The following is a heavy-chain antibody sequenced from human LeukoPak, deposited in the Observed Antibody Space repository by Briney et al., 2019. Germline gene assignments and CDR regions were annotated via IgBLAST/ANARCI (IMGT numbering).Heavy chain of an antibody. D-gene: IGHD3-9*01. J-gene: IGHJ4*02. CDR1: GYTFTSYY. CDR3: ARGSLLRYFDWLSPSSNPHFDY. CDR2: INPSGGST. V-gene: IGHV1-46*01. Sequence: GASVKVSCKASGYTFTSYYMHWVRQAPGQGLEWMGIINPSGGSTSYAQKFQGRVTMTRDMSTSTVYMELSSLRSEDTAVYYCARGSLLRYFDWLSPSSNPHFDYWGQGTLVTVSS.